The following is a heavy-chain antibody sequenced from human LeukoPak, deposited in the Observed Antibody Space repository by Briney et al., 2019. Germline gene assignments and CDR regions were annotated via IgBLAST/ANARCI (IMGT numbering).Heavy chain of an antibody. CDR3: ALSYGGTHP. Sequence: SETLSLTCAVYGGSFSGYYWSWIRQPPGKGPEWIGEINHSGSTNYNPSLKSRVTISVDTSKNQFSLKLSSVTAADTAVYYCALSYGGTHPWGQGTLVTVSS. D-gene: IGHD4-23*01. V-gene: IGHV4-34*01. CDR1: GGSFSGYY. J-gene: IGHJ5*02. CDR2: INHSGST.